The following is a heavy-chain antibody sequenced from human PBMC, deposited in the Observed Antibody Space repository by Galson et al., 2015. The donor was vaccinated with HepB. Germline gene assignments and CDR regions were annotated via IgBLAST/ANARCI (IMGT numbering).Heavy chain of an antibody. D-gene: IGHD3-22*01. CDR3: ARGQSGSGYAGGAFDI. CDR2: INHSGST. V-gene: IGHV4-34*01. J-gene: IGHJ3*02. CDR1: GGSFSGYY. Sequence: ETLSLTCAVYGGSFSGYYWSWIRQPPGKGLEWIGEINHSGSTNYNPSLKSRVTISVDTSKNQFSLKLSSVTAADTAVYYCARGQSGSGYAGGAFDIWGQGTMVTVSS.